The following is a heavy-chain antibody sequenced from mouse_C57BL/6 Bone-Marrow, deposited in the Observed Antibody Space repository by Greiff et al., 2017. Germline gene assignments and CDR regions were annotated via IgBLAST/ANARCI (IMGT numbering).Heavy chain of an antibody. CDR1: GFTFSSYA. J-gene: IGHJ1*03. CDR3: ASLYYDYRWYFDV. CDR2: ISDGGSYT. D-gene: IGHD2-4*01. Sequence: EVKVVESGGGLVKPGGSLKLSCAASGFTFSSYAMSWVRQTPEKRLEWVATISDGGSYTYYPDNVKGRFTISRDNAKNTLYLQMSHLKSEDTDMYYCASLYYDYRWYFDVWGTGTTVTVSS. V-gene: IGHV5-4*03.